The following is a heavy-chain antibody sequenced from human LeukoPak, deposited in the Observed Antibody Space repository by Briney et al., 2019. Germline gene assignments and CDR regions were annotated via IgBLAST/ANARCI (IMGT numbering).Heavy chain of an antibody. CDR2: IKRIIDGGTT. Sequence: PGGSLRLSCAASGFTFRSYGMHWVRQAREKGLEWVGRIKRIIDGGTTDYAAPVKGRFTVSRDDSINTLYLQMSSLKTEDTAVYYCAAQGGSGDLRYWGQGTLVTVSS. D-gene: IGHD4-17*01. V-gene: IGHV3-15*01. CDR3: AAQGGSGDLRY. CDR1: GFTFRSYG. J-gene: IGHJ4*02.